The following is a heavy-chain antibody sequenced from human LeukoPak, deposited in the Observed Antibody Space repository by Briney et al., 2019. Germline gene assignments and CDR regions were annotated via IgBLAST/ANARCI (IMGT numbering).Heavy chain of an antibody. D-gene: IGHD3-22*01. J-gene: IGHJ4*02. V-gene: IGHV3-7*01. CDR1: GFTFSSYW. Sequence: GGSLRLSCAASGFTFSSYWMSWVRQAPGKGLEWVANIKQDGSEKYYVDSMKGRFTISRDNAKNSLYLQMNSLRAEDTAVYYCARDLGSGSSGYDLWGQGTLVTVSS. CDR3: ARDLGSGSSGYDL. CDR2: IKQDGSEK.